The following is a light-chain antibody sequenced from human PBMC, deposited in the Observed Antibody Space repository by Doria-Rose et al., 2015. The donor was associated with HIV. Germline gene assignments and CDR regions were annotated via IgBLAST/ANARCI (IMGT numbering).Light chain of an antibody. J-gene: IGKJ3*01. Sequence: EIVMTQPSESLGMFLGERATLNCKSNQSLLYTSKNYLAWYQQKPGQPPKLLIYWASTRQSGVPARFSGSGSGTDFTLTISSLEAGDVAVYYCQQYYDTPSFGPGTTVDIK. CDR1: QSLLYTSKNY. CDR3: QQYYDTPS. V-gene: IGKV4-1*01. CDR2: WAS.